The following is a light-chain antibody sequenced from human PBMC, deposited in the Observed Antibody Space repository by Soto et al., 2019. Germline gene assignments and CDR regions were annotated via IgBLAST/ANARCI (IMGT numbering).Light chain of an antibody. J-gene: IGKJ1*01. Sequence: EIVMTQSPATLSVSPGERATLSCRASQSVSNNLAWYQKKPGQAPRLLIYGASTRATGIAARFSGSGSGTEFTLNISSLQSEDFAFYYCQQYNNWWTFGQGTRVDIK. CDR2: GAS. CDR3: QQYNNWWT. CDR1: QSVSNN. V-gene: IGKV3-15*01.